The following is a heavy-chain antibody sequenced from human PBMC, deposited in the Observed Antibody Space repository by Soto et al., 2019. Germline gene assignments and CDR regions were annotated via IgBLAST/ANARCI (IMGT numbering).Heavy chain of an antibody. Sequence: LKISCKGSGYSFTSYWISWVRQMPGKGLEWMGRIDPSDSYTNYSPSFQGHVTISADKSISTAYLQWSSLKASDTAMYYCASPSGWTGAAHGMDVWGQGTTVTVSS. J-gene: IGHJ6*02. CDR3: ASPSGWTGAAHGMDV. CDR1: GYSFTSYW. CDR2: IDPSDSYT. D-gene: IGHD6-19*01. V-gene: IGHV5-10-1*01.